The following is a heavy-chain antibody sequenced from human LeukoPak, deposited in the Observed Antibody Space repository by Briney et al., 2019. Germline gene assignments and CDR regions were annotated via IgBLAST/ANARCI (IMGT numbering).Heavy chain of an antibody. CDR2: IYWDDVQ. CDR3: AHRLRTLPGYFDY. D-gene: IGHD3-10*01. J-gene: IGHJ4*02. CDR1: GFSLSTSGGG. V-gene: IGHV2-5*02. Sequence: SGPTLVKPTQTLMLTRTFSGFSLSTSGGGVGWIRQPPGKSLEWLALIYWDDVQRYRPYLKRRLPLITENSKNEVVLPMTNMDPVDTATYYCAHRLRTLPGYFDYWGQGTLVTVSS.